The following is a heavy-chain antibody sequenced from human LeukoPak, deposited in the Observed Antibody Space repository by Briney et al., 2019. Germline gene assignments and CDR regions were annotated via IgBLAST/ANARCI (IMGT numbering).Heavy chain of an antibody. CDR1: GYSFTSYW. D-gene: IGHD2-15*01. CDR2: IYPGDSDT. V-gene: IGHV5-51*01. J-gene: IGHJ4*02. CDR3: ARGSLASSGGSFFDY. Sequence: GESLQISCKSSGYSFTSYWIGWVRQLPGKGLERMGIIYPGDSDTKYSPSFQGQVTISADKSISTSYLQWSSLKASDTAMYYCARGSLASSGGSFFDYWGQGTLVTVSS.